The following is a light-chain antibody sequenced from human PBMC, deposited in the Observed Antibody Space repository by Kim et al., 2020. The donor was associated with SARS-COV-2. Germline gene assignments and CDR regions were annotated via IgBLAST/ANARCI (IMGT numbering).Light chain of an antibody. CDR2: EGD. CDR1: NGNIGSHF. J-gene: IGLJ2*01. Sequence: KTVTISCPRSNGNIGSHFVYWYQQRPGSAPTTVIFEGDQRPSGVPDRFSGSIDSSSNSASLVISGVQTEDEADYYGQSYDDTTHWEFGGGTQLTVL. V-gene: IGLV6-57*03. CDR3: QSYDDTTHWE.